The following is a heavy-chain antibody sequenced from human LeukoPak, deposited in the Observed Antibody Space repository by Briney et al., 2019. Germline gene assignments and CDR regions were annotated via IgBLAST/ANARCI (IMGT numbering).Heavy chain of an antibody. CDR3: AELGITMIGGV. CDR1: GFTFSNYS. V-gene: IGHV3-48*04. D-gene: IGHD3-10*02. Sequence: PGGSLKLSCAASGFTFSNYSMNWVRQAPGKGLEWVSYISTSGSTMYYADSVQGRFTISRDNAKNSLYLQMNSLRAEDTAVYYCAELGITMIGGVWGKGTTVTISS. J-gene: IGHJ6*04. CDR2: ISTSGSTM.